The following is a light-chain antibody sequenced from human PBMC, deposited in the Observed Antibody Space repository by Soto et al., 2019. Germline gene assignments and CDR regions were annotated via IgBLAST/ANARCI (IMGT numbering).Light chain of an antibody. CDR2: DVS. CDR1: QGVTTN. V-gene: IGKV3-15*01. CDR3: QQYNNWPFS. Sequence: EIIMTQSPGTLSASPGERATLSCRAAQGVTTNFAWYQQKSGQSPRLLIYDVSNRATGVPARFSGSGSETDFTLTISGLRSEDSEVYFCQQYNNWPFSFGQGTRLEIK. J-gene: IGKJ5*01.